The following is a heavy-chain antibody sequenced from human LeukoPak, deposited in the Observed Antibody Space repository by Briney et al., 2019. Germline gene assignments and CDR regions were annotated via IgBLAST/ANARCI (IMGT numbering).Heavy chain of an antibody. J-gene: IGHJ4*02. CDR3: ARAVADFWSGQYYFDY. CDR1: GGSISSYC. CDR2: IYYSGST. Sequence: SETLSLTCTVPGGSISSYCWSWIRQPPGKGLEWIWCIYYSGSTNYNPSLKSRVTISVDTSKNQFSLKLSSVTAADTAVFYCARAVADFWSGQYYFDYWGQGTLVTVSS. V-gene: IGHV4-59*01. D-gene: IGHD3-3*01.